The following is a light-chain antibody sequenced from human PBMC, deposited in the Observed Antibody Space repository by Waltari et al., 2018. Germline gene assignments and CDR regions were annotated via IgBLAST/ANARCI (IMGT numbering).Light chain of an antibody. CDR2: AAS. CDR1: QSISRH. CDR3: QQSYSTPFT. Sequence: DIQMTPSPSSLSASVGDRVTITCRASQSISRHLNWYQQKSGKAPKFLIHAASSLQSGVPSRFSGSGSGTDFTLTITSLQPEDFATYYCQQSYSTPFTFGPGTKVDVE. V-gene: IGKV1-39*01. J-gene: IGKJ3*01.